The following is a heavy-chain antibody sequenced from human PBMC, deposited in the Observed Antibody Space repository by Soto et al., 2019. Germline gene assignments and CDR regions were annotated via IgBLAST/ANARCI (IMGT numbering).Heavy chain of an antibody. CDR3: ARVEGPDYGDNEGYWFDP. Sequence: SSETLSLTCTVSGGSISSGDYYWSWIRQPPGKGLEWIGYIYYSGSTYYNPSLKSRVTISVDTSKNHFSLKLSSLTAEDTAVYYCARVEGPDYGDNEGYWFDPWGQGTLVTVSS. CDR1: GGSISSGDYY. V-gene: IGHV4-30-4*01. CDR2: IYYSGST. J-gene: IGHJ5*02. D-gene: IGHD4-17*01.